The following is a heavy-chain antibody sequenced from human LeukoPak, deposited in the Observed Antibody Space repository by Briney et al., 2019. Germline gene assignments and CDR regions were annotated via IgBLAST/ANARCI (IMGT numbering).Heavy chain of an antibody. Sequence: ASVKVSCKVSGYTLTELSMHWVRQAPGKGLGWMGGFDPEDGETIYAQKFQGRVTMTEDTSTDTAYMELGSLRSEDTAVYYCATGPAYSSGWYNLGDYWGQGTLVTVSS. V-gene: IGHV1-24*01. CDR3: ATGPAYSSGWYNLGDY. D-gene: IGHD6-19*01. J-gene: IGHJ4*02. CDR2: FDPEDGET. CDR1: GYTLTELS.